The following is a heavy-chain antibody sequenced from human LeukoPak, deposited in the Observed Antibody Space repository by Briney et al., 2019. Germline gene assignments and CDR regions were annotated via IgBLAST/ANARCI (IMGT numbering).Heavy chain of an antibody. D-gene: IGHD6-19*01. CDR2: INPNGGNT. Sequence: VASVKVSCKASGYTFTGYYMHWVRQAPGQGLQWMGWINPNGGNTNYAQKLQGRVTMTTDTSTSTAYMELRSLRSDDTAVYYCARNVYSSGWYVQLSSEYYYYYMDVWGKGTTVTVSS. V-gene: IGHV1-18*04. CDR3: ARNVYSSGWYVQLSSEYYYYYMDV. J-gene: IGHJ6*03. CDR1: GYTFTGYY.